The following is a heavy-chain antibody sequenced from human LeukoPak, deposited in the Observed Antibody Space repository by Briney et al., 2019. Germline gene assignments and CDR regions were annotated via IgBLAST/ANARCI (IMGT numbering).Heavy chain of an antibody. CDR2: INPSGGST. Sequence: ASVKVSCKASEYTFTSYYMHWVRQAPGQGLEWMGIINPSGGSTSYAQKFQGRVTMTRNMSTSTVYMELSSLRSEDTAVYYCARTEGFRFLPQDYWGQGTLVTVSS. D-gene: IGHD3-3*01. CDR3: ARTEGFRFLPQDY. J-gene: IGHJ4*02. V-gene: IGHV1-46*01. CDR1: EYTFTSYY.